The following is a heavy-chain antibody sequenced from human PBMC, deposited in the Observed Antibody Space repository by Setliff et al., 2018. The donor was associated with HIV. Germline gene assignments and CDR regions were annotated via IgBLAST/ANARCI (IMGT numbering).Heavy chain of an antibody. Sequence: LSLTCTVSGGSISNSRYYCSWMRQPPGRGLEWIGSIYYSGSTYYNPSLRSRVTISVDTSKDQFSLKLRSVTAPATAVYYCASRVYYYDSSGYLRQEGFDPWGQGTRVTVSS. CDR3: ASRVYYYDSSGYLRQEGFDP. J-gene: IGHJ5*02. V-gene: IGHV4-39*01. CDR2: IYYSGST. D-gene: IGHD3-22*01. CDR1: GGSISNSRYY.